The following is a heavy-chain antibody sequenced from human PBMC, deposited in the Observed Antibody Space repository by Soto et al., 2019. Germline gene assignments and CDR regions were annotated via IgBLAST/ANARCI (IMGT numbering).Heavy chain of an antibody. J-gene: IGHJ6*02. CDR3: AASIFYYGMDV. CDR2: IYPGDSDT. CDR1: GYSFTGYW. Sequence: GESLKIPSNGSGYSFTGYWIGCVRQMPGKGLEWMGIIYPGDSDTKYNPSFQGQVTISADKSITTTYLQWSSLKASDTAIYYCAASIFYYGMDVWGQGTKVTVSS. V-gene: IGHV5-51*01.